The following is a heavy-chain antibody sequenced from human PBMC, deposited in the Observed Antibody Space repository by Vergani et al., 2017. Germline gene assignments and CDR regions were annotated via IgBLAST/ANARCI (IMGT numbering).Heavy chain of an antibody. Sequence: QVQLQESGPGLVKPSGTLSLTCAVSGGPISSSNWWSWVRQPPGKGLEWIASFHHTGMTYNNPSLKSRVTISVDTSKNLISLKLNSVTAADTALYYCARHGGSGNFYHLFDSWGKGTLVTVSS. J-gene: IGHJ4*02. D-gene: IGHD3-10*01. V-gene: IGHV4-4*02. CDR3: ARHGGSGNFYHLFDS. CDR2: FHHTGMT. CDR1: GGPISSSNW.